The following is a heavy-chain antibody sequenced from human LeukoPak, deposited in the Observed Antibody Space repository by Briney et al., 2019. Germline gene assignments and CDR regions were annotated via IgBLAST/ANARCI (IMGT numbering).Heavy chain of an antibody. CDR1: GGSISSYY. V-gene: IGHV4-59*01. CDR3: AREAMYSYGNNFDY. CDR2: IYYSGST. D-gene: IGHD5-18*01. J-gene: IGHJ4*02. Sequence: SSETLSLTCTVSGGSISSYYWSWIRQPPGKGLEWIGYIYYSGSTNYNPSLKSRVTISVDTSKNQFSLKLSSVTAADTAVYHCAREAMYSYGNNFDYWGQGTLVTVSS.